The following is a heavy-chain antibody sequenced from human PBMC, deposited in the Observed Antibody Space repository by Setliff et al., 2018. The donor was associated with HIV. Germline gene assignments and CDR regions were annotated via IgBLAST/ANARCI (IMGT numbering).Heavy chain of an antibody. CDR2: IEYSGST. V-gene: IGHV4-39*07. CDR1: AGSISISSYY. Sequence: SQTLSLTCTVAAGSISISSYYWGWIREPPGKGLEWIGSIEYSGSTYYNPCPESRGTISIDPSNHQCSLKLSSVTPADTTVYFCARGTAPRRGTNYGGNHPLDYWGQGTLVTVSS. D-gene: IGHD4-17*01. J-gene: IGHJ4*02. CDR3: ARGTAPRRGTNYGGNHPLDY.